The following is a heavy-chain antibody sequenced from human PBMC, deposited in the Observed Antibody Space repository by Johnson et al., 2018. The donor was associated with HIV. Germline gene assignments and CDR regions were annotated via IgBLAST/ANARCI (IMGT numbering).Heavy chain of an antibody. J-gene: IGHJ3*02. CDR3: ARAGYGDFWDAFDI. Sequence: VQLVESGGGLVQPGGSLRLSCGASAFTFSSNDMKWVRQAPGKGLEWISYISSSGDTTYYADSVKGRFTISRDAAENSLYLQMNSLRVEDTAVYYCARAGYGDFWDAFDIWGQGTMVTVSS. D-gene: IGHD4-17*01. CDR1: AFTFSSND. CDR2: ISSSGDTT. V-gene: IGHV3-48*03.